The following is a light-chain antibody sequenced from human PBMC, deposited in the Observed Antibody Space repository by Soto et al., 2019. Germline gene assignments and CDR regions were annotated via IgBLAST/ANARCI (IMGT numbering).Light chain of an antibody. V-gene: IGKV1-5*03. CDR1: QTISNF. CDR3: QQYKSYPWT. CDR2: RAP. J-gene: IGKJ1*01. Sequence: DIQMTQSPSTLSAFVGDSVAITCRASQTISNFLAWYQQKPGKAPKLLFYRAPNLEGGVPSRFSGGGSGTEFTLTINSLQPDDSATYYCQQYKSYPWTFGQGTKVEIK.